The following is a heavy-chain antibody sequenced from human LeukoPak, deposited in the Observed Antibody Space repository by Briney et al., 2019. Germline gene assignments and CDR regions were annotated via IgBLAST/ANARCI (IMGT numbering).Heavy chain of an antibody. D-gene: IGHD3-10*01. J-gene: IGHJ6*03. CDR3: ASVRRGFGESSKYYAYYFMGV. CDR2: IYYSGST. CDR1: GGSISSSSYY. Sequence: SETLSLTCTVSGGSISSSSYYWGWIRQPPGKGLEWIGSIYYSGSTYYNPSLKSRVTISVDTSKNQFSLKLSSVTAADTAVYYCASVRRGFGESSKYYAYYFMGVWGKGTTVTISS. V-gene: IGHV4-39*01.